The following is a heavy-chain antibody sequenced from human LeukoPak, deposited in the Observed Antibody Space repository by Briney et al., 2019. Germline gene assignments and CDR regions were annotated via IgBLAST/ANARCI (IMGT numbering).Heavy chain of an antibody. J-gene: IGHJ4*02. CDR1: GFTFSSYG. CDR3: ASTAAGTIRFDY. V-gene: IGHV3-33*08. Sequence: SGGSLRLSCAASGFTFSSYGMHWVRQAPGKGLEWVAVIWYDGSNKYYADSVKGRFTISRDNSKNTLYLQMNSLRAEDTAVYYCASTAAGTIRFDYWGQGTLVTVSS. CDR2: IWYDGSNK. D-gene: IGHD6-13*01.